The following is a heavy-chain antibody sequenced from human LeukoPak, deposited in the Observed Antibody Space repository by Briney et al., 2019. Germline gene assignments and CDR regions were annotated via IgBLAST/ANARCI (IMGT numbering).Heavy chain of an antibody. CDR2: INHSGST. D-gene: IGHD3-16*01. Sequence: SSETLSLTCAVYGGSFSGDYWSWIRQPPGKGLEWIGEINHSGSTNYNPSLKSRVTISVDTSKNQFSLKPSSVTAADTAVYYCARGPPYDYVWGSYMLVTPLPFDYWGQGTLVTVSS. CDR3: ARGPPYDYVWGSYMLVTPLPFDY. CDR1: GGSFSGDY. J-gene: IGHJ4*02. V-gene: IGHV4-34*01.